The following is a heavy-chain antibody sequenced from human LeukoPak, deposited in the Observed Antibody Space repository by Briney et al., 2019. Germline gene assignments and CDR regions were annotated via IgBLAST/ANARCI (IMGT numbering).Heavy chain of an antibody. D-gene: IGHD6-19*01. Sequence: GGSLRLSCAASGFTFSSYAMSWVRQAPGKGLEWVSIISGSGGTTFYADSVKGRLTISRDNSKNTLFLQMNSLRPEDTAVYYCVRDTNNPGVAGGDYWGQGALVTVSS. CDR3: VRDTNNPGVAGGDY. V-gene: IGHV3-23*01. CDR1: GFTFSSYA. CDR2: ISGSGGTT. J-gene: IGHJ4*02.